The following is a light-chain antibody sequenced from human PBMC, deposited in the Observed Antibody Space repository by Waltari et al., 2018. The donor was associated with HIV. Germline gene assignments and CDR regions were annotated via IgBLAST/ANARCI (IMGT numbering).Light chain of an antibody. CDR2: YDT. CDR1: NMERQR. J-gene: IGLJ2*01. V-gene: IGLV3-21*04. CDR3: QVCDSPSDDVL. Sequence: SSLLAQTPSVSGAPGKTARITWGGKNMERQRVHLYQPKPGQAPLFVSYYDTDRPSGIPERFSATNSGNTATLDISRVGDGHQADYYGQVCDSPSDDVLFGAGTRLTVL.